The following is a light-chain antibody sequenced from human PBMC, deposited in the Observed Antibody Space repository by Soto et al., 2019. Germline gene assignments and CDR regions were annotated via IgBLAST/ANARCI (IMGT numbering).Light chain of an antibody. J-gene: IGKJ5*01. CDR3: QQYYSYPIT. V-gene: IGKV1-5*03. Sequence: DIQMTQSPSTVSASGGDRVTITCRASQTIFSWLAWYQQKPGTPPKLLIYEASTLQSGVPSRFSGSGSGTEFTLTISCLQSEDFATYYCQQYYSYPITFGQGTRLEIK. CDR1: QTIFSW. CDR2: EAS.